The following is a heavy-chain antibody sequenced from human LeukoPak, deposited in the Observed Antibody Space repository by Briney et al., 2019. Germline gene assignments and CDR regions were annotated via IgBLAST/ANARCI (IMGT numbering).Heavy chain of an antibody. CDR3: ARGPESYYYGSGSPITPFDY. J-gene: IGHJ4*02. D-gene: IGHD3-10*01. V-gene: IGHV1-46*01. Sequence: ASVKVSCKASGYTFTGYYMHWVRQAPGQGLEWMGIINPSGGSTSYAQKFQGRVTMTRDTSTSTVYMELSSLRSEDTAVYYCARGPESYYYGSGSPITPFDYWGQGTLVTVSS. CDR2: INPSGGST. CDR1: GYTFTGYY.